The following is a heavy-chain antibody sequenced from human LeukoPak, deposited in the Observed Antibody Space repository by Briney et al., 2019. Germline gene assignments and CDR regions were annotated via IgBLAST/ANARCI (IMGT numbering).Heavy chain of an antibody. CDR1: GFTFSSYA. CDR3: ARDMGWLHDEDTLFDY. J-gene: IGHJ4*02. CDR2: ISGSGGST. V-gene: IGHV3-23*01. D-gene: IGHD5-24*01. Sequence: PGGSLRLSCAASGFTFSSYAMSWVRQAPGKGLEWVSAISGSGGSTYYADSVKGRFTISRDNAKNSLYLQMNSLRAEDTAVYYCARDMGWLHDEDTLFDYWGQGTLVTVSS.